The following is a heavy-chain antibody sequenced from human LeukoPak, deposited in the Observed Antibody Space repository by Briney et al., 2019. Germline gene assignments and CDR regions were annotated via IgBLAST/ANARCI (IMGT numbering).Heavy chain of an antibody. Sequence: GGSLRLSCAASGFTFSSYGMHWVRQAPGKGLEWVANIKQDRSETYYVDSVKGRFTNSRDNAKNSLYLQMSSLRAEDTAIYYCARGVPTGIDYFDYWGQGTLATVSS. CDR3: ARGVPTGIDYFDY. CDR1: GFTFSSYG. V-gene: IGHV3-7*01. CDR2: IKQDRSET. D-gene: IGHD1-1*01. J-gene: IGHJ4*02.